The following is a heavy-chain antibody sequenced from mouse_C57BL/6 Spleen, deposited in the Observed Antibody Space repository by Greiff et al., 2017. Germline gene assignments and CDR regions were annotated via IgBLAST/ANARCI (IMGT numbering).Heavy chain of an antibody. Sequence: EVQLVESGGGLVQPGGSLKLSCAASGFTFSDYYMYWVRQTPEKRLEWVAYISNGGGSTYYPDTVKGRFTISRDNAKNTLYLQMSRLKSEDTAMYYCARHDWDGPYWYFGVWGTGTTVTVSS. J-gene: IGHJ1*03. CDR3: ARHDWDGPYWYFGV. CDR2: ISNGGGST. D-gene: IGHD4-1*01. V-gene: IGHV5-12*01. CDR1: GFTFSDYY.